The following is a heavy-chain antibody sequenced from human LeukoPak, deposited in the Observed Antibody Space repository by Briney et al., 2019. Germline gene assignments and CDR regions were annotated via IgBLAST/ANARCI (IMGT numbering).Heavy chain of an antibody. D-gene: IGHD2-8*01. V-gene: IGHV4-59*08. J-gene: IGHJ4*02. Sequence: PSETLSLTCSVSGASTMSRYWSWIRQPPGQGLEWNGYVFYDGNTKYNPSLKSRVAISVDTSKDQFSLKVNSVTAADTAVYYCARISVYYFDYWSQGTLVTVSS. CDR3: ARISVYYFDY. CDR2: VFYDGNT. CDR1: GASTMSRY.